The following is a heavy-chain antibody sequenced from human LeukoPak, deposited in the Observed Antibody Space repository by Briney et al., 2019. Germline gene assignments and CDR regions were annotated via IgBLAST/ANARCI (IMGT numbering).Heavy chain of an antibody. Sequence: SETLSLTCTVSGGSISSYCWGWIRQPPGKGLEWIGSIYYSGSTYYNPSLKSRVTISVDTSKNQFSLKLSSVTAADTAVYYCARPAPGYSSGWYDLSYFDYWGQGTLVTVSS. CDR2: IYYSGST. V-gene: IGHV4-39*01. J-gene: IGHJ4*02. D-gene: IGHD6-19*01. CDR1: GGSISSYC. CDR3: ARPAPGYSSGWYDLSYFDY.